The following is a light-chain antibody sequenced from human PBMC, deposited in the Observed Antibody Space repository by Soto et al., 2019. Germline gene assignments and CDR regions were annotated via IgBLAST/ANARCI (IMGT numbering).Light chain of an antibody. J-gene: IGKJ4*01. Sequence: EIVLTQSPATLSLSPGERATLSCWASQSVSSYLAWYQQKPGQAPRLLIYDASNRATGIPARFSGSGSRTDFTLTITSLEPEDFAVYYCQQRSNWPLTFGGGTKVDIK. CDR2: DAS. CDR3: QQRSNWPLT. CDR1: QSVSSY. V-gene: IGKV3-11*01.